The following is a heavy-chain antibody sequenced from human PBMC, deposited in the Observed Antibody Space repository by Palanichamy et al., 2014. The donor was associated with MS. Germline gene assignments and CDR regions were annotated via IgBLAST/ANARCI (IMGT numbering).Heavy chain of an antibody. CDR3: AREGRTKSLDI. CDR1: GYTFTDYY. V-gene: IGHV1-2*02. D-gene: IGHD2-8*01. Sequence: QAQLVQSGAEVKKPGASVKVSCKAPGYTFTDYYIHWVRQAPGQGLEWMGYINANTGGTAYAQKFQGRVTMTRDTSISTAYMDLSSLRSDDMAIYYCAREGRTKSLDIWGQGTLVTVSS. CDR2: INANTGGT. J-gene: IGHJ3*02.